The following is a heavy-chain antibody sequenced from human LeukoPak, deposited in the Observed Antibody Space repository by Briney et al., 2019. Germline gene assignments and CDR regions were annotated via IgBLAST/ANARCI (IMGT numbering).Heavy chain of an antibody. D-gene: IGHD1-26*01. J-gene: IGHJ4*02. V-gene: IGHV3-23*01. CDR1: GFTFSSYA. CDR2: ISGSGGST. Sequence: GVSLRLSCAASGFTFSSYAMSWVRQAPGKGLEWVSAISGSGGSTYYADSVKGRFTISRDNSKNTLYLQTKSLRAEDTAVYYREKDDSGRYPGYFDYWGQGTLVTVSS. CDR3: EKDDSGRYPGYFDY.